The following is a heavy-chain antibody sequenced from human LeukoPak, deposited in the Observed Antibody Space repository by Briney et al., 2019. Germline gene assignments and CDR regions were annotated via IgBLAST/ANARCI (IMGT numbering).Heavy chain of an antibody. Sequence: SVKVSCKASGGTFSSYAISWVRQAPGQGLEWMGGIIPIFGTANYAQKFPGRVTITADESTSTAYMELSSLRSEDTAVYYCARAATRRIAAAGTVDVGYYYYYYMDVWGKGTTVTVSS. J-gene: IGHJ6*03. CDR3: ARAATRRIAAAGTVDVGYYYYYYMDV. CDR1: GGTFSSYA. CDR2: IIPIFGTA. V-gene: IGHV1-69*13. D-gene: IGHD6-13*01.